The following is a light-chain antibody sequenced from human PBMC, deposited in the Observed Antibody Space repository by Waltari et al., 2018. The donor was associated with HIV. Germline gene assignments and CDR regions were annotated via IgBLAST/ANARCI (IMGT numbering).Light chain of an antibody. CDR3: QQSNNWPQVIT. J-gene: IGKJ5*01. Sequence: ETVLTQSPVTLSLSPGETATVSCRASQRVSNNLAWYQQKPGQAPRLLIYDSFKRATGIPDRFSGGGSGTDFTLTISSLEPEDFAVYYCQQSNNWPQVITFGQGTRLEIK. CDR1: QRVSNN. V-gene: IGKV3-11*01. CDR2: DSF.